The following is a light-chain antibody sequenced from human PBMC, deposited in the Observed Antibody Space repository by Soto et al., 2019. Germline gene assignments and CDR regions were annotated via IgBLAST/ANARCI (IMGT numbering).Light chain of an antibody. J-gene: IGKJ2*01. Sequence: DLVMTQSPLSLPVTPREPASISCRSSQSLLHSNGYNYLDWYLQKPGQSPQLLIYLGSNRASGVPDRFSGSGSGTDFTLKISRVEAEDVGVYYCMQTLQTPRTFGQGTKLEIK. CDR3: MQTLQTPRT. CDR1: QSLLHSNGYNY. V-gene: IGKV2-28*01. CDR2: LGS.